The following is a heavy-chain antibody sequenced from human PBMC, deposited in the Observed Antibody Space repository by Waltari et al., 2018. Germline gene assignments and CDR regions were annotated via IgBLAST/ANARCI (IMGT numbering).Heavy chain of an antibody. CDR2: IYPYDSKT. CDR3: ARHGGSSSPYYYYYMDV. CDR1: GYSFPSSW. D-gene: IGHD6-6*01. J-gene: IGHJ6*03. Sequence: EVQLVQSGAELKKPGESLKLSCEGSGYSFPSSWIGWVRQMPGKGLEWMGIIYPYDSKTIYSPSFKGQVTISADKSINTAYLQWSSLKASDTAIYYCARHGGSSSPYYYYYMDVWGKGTTVTVSS. V-gene: IGHV5-51*01.